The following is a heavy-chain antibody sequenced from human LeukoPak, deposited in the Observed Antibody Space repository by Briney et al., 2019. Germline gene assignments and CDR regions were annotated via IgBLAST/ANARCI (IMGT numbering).Heavy chain of an antibody. D-gene: IGHD3-3*01. Sequence: GGSLRLSCAASGLTFSSHWMHWVRQAPGKGLVWVSRITNDGSSTTYADSVKGRFTISRDSSKNTLYLQMNSLRAEDTAVYYCAGGPGFLIDCWGQGTLVTVSS. J-gene: IGHJ4*02. CDR2: ITNDGSST. V-gene: IGHV3-74*01. CDR1: GLTFSSHW. CDR3: AGGPGFLIDC.